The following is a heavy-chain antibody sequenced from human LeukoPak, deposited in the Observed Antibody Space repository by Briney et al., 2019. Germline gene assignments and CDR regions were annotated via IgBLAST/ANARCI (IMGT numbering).Heavy chain of an antibody. Sequence: GGSLRLSCAASGFTFSSYAMSWVRQAPGKGLEWVSAISGSGGSTYYADSVKGRFTISRDNSKNTLYLQMNSLRAEDTAVYYCVRDLYYDILTGYYSPGYFDYWGQGTLVTVSS. J-gene: IGHJ4*02. CDR3: VRDLYYDILTGYYSPGYFDY. CDR2: ISGSGGST. CDR1: GFTFSSYA. V-gene: IGHV3-23*01. D-gene: IGHD3-9*01.